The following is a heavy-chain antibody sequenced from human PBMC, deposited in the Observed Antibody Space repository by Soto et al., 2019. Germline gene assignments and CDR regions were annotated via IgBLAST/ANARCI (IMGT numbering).Heavy chain of an antibody. CDR1: GYTFSSFG. Sequence: QVQLVQSGADVKKPGASVKVSCKASGYTFSSFGINWVRQAPGQGLEWMGWISAYTGNTNYAQKLQGRVTMTRDTSTSTAYMELRSLRSDDTAVYYCARPTDFYYYAMDVWGQVTTVTVSS. CDR3: ARPTDFYYYAMDV. CDR2: ISAYTGNT. J-gene: IGHJ6*02. V-gene: IGHV1-18*01.